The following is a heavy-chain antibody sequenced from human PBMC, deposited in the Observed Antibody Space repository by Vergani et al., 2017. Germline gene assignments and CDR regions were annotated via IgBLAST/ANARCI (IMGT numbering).Heavy chain of an antibody. Sequence: EVQLVQSGAEVKKPGESLKISCKGSGYSFTSYWIGWVRQMPGKGLEWMGIIYPGDSDTRYSPSFQGQVTISADKSISTAYLQWSSLKASDTAMYYCARGSGSYPIDYYYYGMDVWGQGTTVTVSS. D-gene: IGHD1-26*01. J-gene: IGHJ6*02. CDR3: ARGSGSYPIDYYYYGMDV. CDR1: GYSFTSYW. V-gene: IGHV5-51*03. CDR2: IYPGDSDT.